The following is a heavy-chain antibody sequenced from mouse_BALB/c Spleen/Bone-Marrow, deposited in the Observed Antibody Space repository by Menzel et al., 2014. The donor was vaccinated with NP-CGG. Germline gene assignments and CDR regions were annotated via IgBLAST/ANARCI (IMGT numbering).Heavy chain of an antibody. CDR1: GFNIKDTY. J-gene: IGHJ3*01. Sequence: DVQLQESGAELVKPGASVKLSCTASGFNIKDTYMHWVKQRPEQGLEWIGRIDPANGNTKYDPKFQGKATITADTSSNTAYLRLSSLTSEDTAVYYCAPYYYGSSLFAYWGQGTLVTVSA. D-gene: IGHD1-1*01. CDR2: IDPANGNT. V-gene: IGHV14-3*02. CDR3: APYYYGSSLFAY.